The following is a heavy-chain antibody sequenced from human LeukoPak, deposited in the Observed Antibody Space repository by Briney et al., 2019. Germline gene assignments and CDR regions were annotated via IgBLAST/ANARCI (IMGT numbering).Heavy chain of an antibody. CDR1: GYTFTSYA. Sequence: GASVKVSCKASGYTFTSYAMNWVRQAPGQGLEWMGWINTNTGNPTYAQGFTGRFVFSLDTSVSTAYLQISSLKAEDTAVYYCARDGGRIFGVVIIRREIDYWGQGTLVTVSS. V-gene: IGHV7-4-1*02. CDR3: ARDGGRIFGVVIIRREIDY. D-gene: IGHD3-3*01. J-gene: IGHJ4*02. CDR2: INTNTGNP.